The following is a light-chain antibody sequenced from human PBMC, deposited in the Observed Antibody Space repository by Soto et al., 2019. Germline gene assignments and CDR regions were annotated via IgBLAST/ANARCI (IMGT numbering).Light chain of an antibody. J-gene: IGLJ1*01. CDR1: SSDVGGYNY. Sequence: QSVLTQPASVSGSPGQSITISCTGTSSDVGGYNYVSWYQQHPGKAPKLMIYAVTDRPSGVSSRFSGSKSGNTASLTTSGLQAGDEADYYCSSYTSSSTLFGTGTKVTVL. V-gene: IGLV2-14*01. CDR2: AVT. CDR3: SSYTSSSTL.